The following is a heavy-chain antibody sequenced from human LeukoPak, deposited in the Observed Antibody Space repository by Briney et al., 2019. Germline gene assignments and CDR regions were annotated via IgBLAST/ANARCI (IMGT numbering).Heavy chain of an antibody. D-gene: IGHD6-13*01. V-gene: IGHV1-2*02. Sequence: ASVTVSCKASGYTFTGYYMHWVRQAPGQGLEWMGWINPNSGGTNYAQKFQGRVTMTRDTSISTAYMELSRLRSDDTAVYYCARTFGSSWASDYWGQGTLVTVSS. J-gene: IGHJ4*02. CDR3: ARTFGSSWASDY. CDR1: GYTFTGYY. CDR2: INPNSGGT.